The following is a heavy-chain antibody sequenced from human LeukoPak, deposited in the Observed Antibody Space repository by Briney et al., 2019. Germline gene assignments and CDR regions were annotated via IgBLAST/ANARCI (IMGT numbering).Heavy chain of an antibody. CDR2: LSSSSSYI. CDR3: ARELEDSSGYFRDY. D-gene: IGHD3-22*01. Sequence: GGSLRLSCAASGFTFSSYSMNWVRQAPGKGLEWVSSLSSSSSYIYYADSVKGRFTISRDNAKNSLYLQMNSLRAEDTAGYYCARELEDSSGYFRDYWGQETLVTVSS. J-gene: IGHJ4*02. V-gene: IGHV3-21*01. CDR1: GFTFSSYS.